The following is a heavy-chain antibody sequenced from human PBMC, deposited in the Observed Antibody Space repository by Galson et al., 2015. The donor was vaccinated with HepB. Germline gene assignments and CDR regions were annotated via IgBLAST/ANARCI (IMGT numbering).Heavy chain of an antibody. CDR1: GFTFSSYS. CDR2: ISSSSSYI. V-gene: IGHV3-21*01. D-gene: IGHD3-9*01. CDR3: ARDVARSVGDILTGLIQAGGMDV. Sequence: SLRLSCAASGFTFSSYSMNWVRQAPGKGLEWVSSISSSSSYIYYADSVKGRFTISRDNAKNSLYLQMNSLRAEDTAVFYCARDVARSVGDILTGLIQAGGMDVWGQGTTVTVSS. J-gene: IGHJ6*02.